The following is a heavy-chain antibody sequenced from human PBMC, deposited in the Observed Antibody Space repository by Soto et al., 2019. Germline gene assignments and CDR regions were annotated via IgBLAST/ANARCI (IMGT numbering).Heavy chain of an antibody. CDR1: GGSISSSSYY. J-gene: IGHJ6*03. Sequence: PSETLSLTCTVSGGSISSSSYYWGWIRQPPGKGLEWIGSIYYSGSTYYNPSLKSRVTISVDTSKNQFSLKLSSVTAADTAVYYCATPRVDIVVVPAAMWAPGDYYYYMDVWGKGTTVTVSS. CDR3: ATPRVDIVVVPAAMWAPGDYYYYMDV. D-gene: IGHD2-2*03. CDR2: IYYSGST. V-gene: IGHV4-39*01.